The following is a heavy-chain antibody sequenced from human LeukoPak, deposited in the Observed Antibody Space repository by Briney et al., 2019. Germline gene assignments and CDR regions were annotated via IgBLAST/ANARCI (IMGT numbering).Heavy chain of an antibody. CDR2: IYTSGST. V-gene: IGHV4-61*02. Sequence: SQTLSLTCTVSGGSISSGSYYWSWIRQPAGKGLEWIGRIYTSGSTNYNPSLKSRVTISVDTSKNQFSLKLSSVTAADTAVYYCARDFEYYYDSSDSALDAFDIWGQGTMVTVSS. D-gene: IGHD3-22*01. CDR3: ARDFEYYYDSSDSALDAFDI. J-gene: IGHJ3*02. CDR1: GGSISSGSYY.